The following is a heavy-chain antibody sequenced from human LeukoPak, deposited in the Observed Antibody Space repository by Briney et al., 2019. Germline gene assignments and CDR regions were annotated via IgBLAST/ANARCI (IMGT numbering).Heavy chain of an antibody. CDR3: AKVRYGDFTYNYMDV. CDR1: GFTFSSYG. D-gene: IGHD4-17*01. V-gene: IGHV3-30*18. Sequence: PGGSLRLSCAASGFTFSSYGMHWVRQAPGKGLEWVAVISYDGSNKYYADSVKGRFTISRDNSKNTLYLQMNSLRAEDTAVYYCAKVRYGDFTYNYMDVWGKGTTVTVSS. J-gene: IGHJ6*03. CDR2: ISYDGSNK.